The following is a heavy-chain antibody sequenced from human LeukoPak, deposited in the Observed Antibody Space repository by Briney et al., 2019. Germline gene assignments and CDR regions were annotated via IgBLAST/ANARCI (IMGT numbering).Heavy chain of an antibody. CDR2: INQDGSGK. Sequence: GGSLRLSCAASGFTFSSLWMSWVRQAPGKGLEWVANINQDGSGKYYVDSVKGRFIISRDNAQNSLYLQMNTLRAEDTAVYYCARDNWGSPSHWFDPWGQGTPVTVSS. D-gene: IGHD7-27*01. CDR1: GFTFSSLW. J-gene: IGHJ5*02. CDR3: ARDNWGSPSHWFDP. V-gene: IGHV3-7*01.